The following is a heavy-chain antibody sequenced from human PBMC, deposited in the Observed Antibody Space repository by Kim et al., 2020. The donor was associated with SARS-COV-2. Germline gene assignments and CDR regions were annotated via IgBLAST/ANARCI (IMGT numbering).Heavy chain of an antibody. CDR1: GGSISSGGYY. D-gene: IGHD6-13*01. CDR2: IYYSGST. J-gene: IGHJ6*02. V-gene: IGHV4-31*03. CDR3: ARDKALFIAAEEYYGMDV. Sequence: SETLSLTCTVSGGSISSGGYYWSWIRQHPGKGLEWIGYIYYSGSTYYNPSLKSRVTISVDTSKNQFSLKLSSVTAADTAVYYCARDKALFIAAEEYYGMDVWGQGTTVTVSS.